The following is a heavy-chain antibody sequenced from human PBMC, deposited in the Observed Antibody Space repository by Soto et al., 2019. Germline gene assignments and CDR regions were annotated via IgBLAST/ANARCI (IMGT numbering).Heavy chain of an antibody. CDR1: GFTFSSYA. J-gene: IGHJ4*02. V-gene: IGHV3-30-3*01. Sequence: GGSLRLSCAASGFTFSSYAMHWVRQAPGKGLEWVAVISYDGSNKYYADSVKGRFTISRDNSKNTLYLQMNSLRAEDTAVYYCAREFRATPDLSIAAAGTFFDYWGQGTLVTVSS. CDR2: ISYDGSNK. CDR3: AREFRATPDLSIAAAGTFFDY. D-gene: IGHD6-13*01.